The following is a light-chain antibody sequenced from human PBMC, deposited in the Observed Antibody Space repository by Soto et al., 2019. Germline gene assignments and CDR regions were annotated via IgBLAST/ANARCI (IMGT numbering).Light chain of an antibody. CDR3: SSYTSSSHVV. J-gene: IGLJ2*01. CDR2: DVG. V-gene: IGLV2-14*03. CDR1: SSDIGGYNY. Sequence: QSALTQPASVSGSPGQSITISCTGTSSDIGGYNYVSWYQQHPGKAPKLMIYDVGDRPSGVSNRFSGSKSGNTASLTISGLQAEDEADYYCSSYTSSSHVVFGGGTKLTVL.